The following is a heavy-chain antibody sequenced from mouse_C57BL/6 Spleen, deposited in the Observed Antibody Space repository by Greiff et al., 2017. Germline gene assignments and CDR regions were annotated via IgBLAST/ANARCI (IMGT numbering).Heavy chain of an antibody. J-gene: IGHJ1*03. V-gene: IGHV1-52*01. D-gene: IGHD2-14*01. CDR1: GYTFTSYW. CDR2: IDPSDSET. CDR3: ARMGYNWYFDV. Sequence: VQLQQPGAELVRPGSSVKLSCKASGYTFTSYWMHWVKQRPIQGLEWIGNIDPSDSETHYNQKFKDKATLTVDKSSSTAYMQLSSLTSEDSAVYYCARMGYNWYFDVWGTGTTVTVSS.